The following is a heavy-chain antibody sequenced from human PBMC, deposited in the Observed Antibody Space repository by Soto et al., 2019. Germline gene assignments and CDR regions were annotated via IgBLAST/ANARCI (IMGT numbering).Heavy chain of an antibody. Sequence: TSETLSLTCAVSGYSISSSNWWGWIRQPPGKGLEWIGYIYYSGTTYYNPSLKSRVTMSVDTSKNQFSLKLTSVTAVDTAVYYCARREIQGPIDYRGQGTLVTVSS. J-gene: IGHJ4*02. CDR3: ARREIQGPIDY. D-gene: IGHD1-26*01. CDR1: GYSISSSNW. V-gene: IGHV4-28*01. CDR2: IYYSGTT.